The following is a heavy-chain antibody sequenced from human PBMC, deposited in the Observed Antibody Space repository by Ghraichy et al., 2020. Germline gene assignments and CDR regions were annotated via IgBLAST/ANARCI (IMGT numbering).Heavy chain of an antibody. CDR3: ARDQSYGPRWYFDF. CDR2: TYYRSKWYN. CDR1: ADSVSNNSAA. V-gene: IGHV6-1*01. Sequence: SQTRSLTCAISADSVSNNSAAWNWSRQSPSRGLEWLGRTYYRSKWYNDYAVSMKSRITINPDTSRNQFSLQLNSVTPEDTAVYYCARDQSYGPRWYFDFWGQGTLDTVSS. D-gene: IGHD5-18*01. J-gene: IGHJ4*02.